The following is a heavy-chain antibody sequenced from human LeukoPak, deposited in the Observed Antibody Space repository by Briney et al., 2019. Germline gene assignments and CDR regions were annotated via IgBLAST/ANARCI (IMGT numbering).Heavy chain of an antibody. CDR2: IKTDGSST. CDR3: AKDWMLAATPIFYFEN. J-gene: IGHJ4*02. D-gene: IGHD2-15*01. V-gene: IGHV3-74*01. Sequence: GGSLRLSCAASGFSFSNYWMHWVRQVPGKGLVGVSTIKTDGSSTHYADSVKGRFTISRDNSENTLYLQMNSLRADDTAIYYCAKDWMLAATPIFYFENWGQGILVTVSS. CDR1: GFSFSNYW.